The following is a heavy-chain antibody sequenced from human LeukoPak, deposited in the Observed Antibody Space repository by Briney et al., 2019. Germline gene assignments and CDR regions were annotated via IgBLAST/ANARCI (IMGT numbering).Heavy chain of an antibody. Sequence: ASGKVSCKASGYTFTGYYVHWVRQAPGQGLEWMGWMNPKSGGTNYAQKFEARVTMNRDTSISTAYMELSRLRFDDTAVYYCARDLYGGSDSSGYFYPFDYWGQGTLVTVSS. CDR1: GYTFTGYY. J-gene: IGHJ4*02. D-gene: IGHD3-22*01. V-gene: IGHV1-2*02. CDR2: MNPKSGGT. CDR3: ARDLYGGSDSSGYFYPFDY.